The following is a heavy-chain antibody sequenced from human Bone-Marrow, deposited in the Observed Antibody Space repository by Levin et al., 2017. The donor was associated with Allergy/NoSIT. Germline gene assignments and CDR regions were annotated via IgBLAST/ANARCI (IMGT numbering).Heavy chain of an antibody. D-gene: IGHD1-26*01. V-gene: IGHV4-59*01. CDR2: IYYSGST. CDR1: GGSISSYY. Sequence: GSLRLSCTVSGGSISSYYWSWIRQPPGKGLEWIGYIYYSGSTNYNPSLKSRVTISVDTSKNQFSLKLSSVTAADTAVYYCARLGLGGWELLPRTPTYFDYWGQGTLVTVSS. J-gene: IGHJ4*02. CDR3: ARLGLGGWELLPRTPTYFDY.